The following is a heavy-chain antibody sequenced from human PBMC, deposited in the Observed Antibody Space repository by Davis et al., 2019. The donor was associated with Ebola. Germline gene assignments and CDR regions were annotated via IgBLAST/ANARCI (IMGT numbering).Heavy chain of an antibody. CDR1: GYTFTSYA. D-gene: IGHD6-19*01. V-gene: IGHV7-4-1*02. CDR2: INTNTGNP. Sequence: ASVKVSCKASGYTFTSYAMHWVRQAPGQRLEWMGWINTNTGNPTYAQGFTGRFVFSLDTSVSTAYLQISSLKAEDTAVYYCARVISSGWYLSLGYWGQGTLVTVSS. J-gene: IGHJ4*02. CDR3: ARVISSGWYLSLGY.